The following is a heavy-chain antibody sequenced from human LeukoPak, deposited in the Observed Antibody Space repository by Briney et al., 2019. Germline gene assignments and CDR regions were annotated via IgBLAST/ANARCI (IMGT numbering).Heavy chain of an antibody. CDR3: ARDTPYYYGSGRVNKDY. Sequence: ASVKVSCKASGYTFTGYYMHWVRQAPGQGLEWMGWINPNSGGTNYAQKLQGRVTMTTDTSTSTAYMELRSLRSDDTAVYYCARDTPYYYGSGRVNKDYWGQGTLVTVSS. CDR2: INPNSGGT. D-gene: IGHD3-10*01. CDR1: GYTFTGYY. J-gene: IGHJ4*02. V-gene: IGHV1-2*02.